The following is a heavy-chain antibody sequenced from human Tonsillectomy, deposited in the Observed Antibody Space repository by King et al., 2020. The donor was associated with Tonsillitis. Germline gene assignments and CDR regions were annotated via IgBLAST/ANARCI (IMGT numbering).Heavy chain of an antibody. Sequence: VQLVESGGGLVQPGRSLRLSCAASGFTFDDYAMHWVRQAPGKGLEWVSGISWNSGSIGYADSVKGRFTISRDNAKNSLYLEMNSLRAEDTALYYCAKDREKYSSSSGFDYWGQGTLVTVSS. CDR1: GFTFDDYA. V-gene: IGHV3-9*01. CDR3: AKDREKYSSSSGFDY. CDR2: ISWNSGSI. D-gene: IGHD6-6*01. J-gene: IGHJ4*02.